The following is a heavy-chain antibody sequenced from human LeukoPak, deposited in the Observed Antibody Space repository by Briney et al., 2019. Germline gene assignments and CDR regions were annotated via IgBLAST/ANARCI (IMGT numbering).Heavy chain of an antibody. D-gene: IGHD5-24*01. CDR1: GFTFSSYA. Sequence: PGGSLRLSCAASGFTFSSYAMSWVRQAPGKGLEWVSYISSSSSTIYYADSVKGRFTISRDNAKNSLYLQMNSLRDEDTAVYYCAREREMATIGDYFDCWGRGTLVTVSS. V-gene: IGHV3-48*02. CDR2: ISSSSSTI. J-gene: IGHJ4*02. CDR3: AREREMATIGDYFDC.